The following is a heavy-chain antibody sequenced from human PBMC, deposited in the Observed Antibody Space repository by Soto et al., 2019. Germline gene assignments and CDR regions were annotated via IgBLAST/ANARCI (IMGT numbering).Heavy chain of an antibody. D-gene: IGHD2-2*01. V-gene: IGHV3-23*01. J-gene: IGHJ4*02. Sequence: GGSLRLSCAASGFTFSSYAMSWVRQALVKGLEWGSALSGSGGSTYYADAVKGRFTISRDNSKNTLYLQMNSLRADDTALYYCAKGVVVPAANLDYWGQGTLVTVSS. CDR1: GFTFSSYA. CDR3: AKGVVVPAANLDY. CDR2: LSGSGGST.